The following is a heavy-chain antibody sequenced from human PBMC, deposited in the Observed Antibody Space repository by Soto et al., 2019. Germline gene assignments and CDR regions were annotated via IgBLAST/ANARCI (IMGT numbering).Heavy chain of an antibody. J-gene: IGHJ4*02. V-gene: IGHV4-30-2*06. D-gene: IGHD3-3*01. CDR3: ARGIVFSLWSGYFDY. CDR1: GGSISRSGYS. Sequence: SETLSLTCADSGGSISRSGYSWNWIRHSPGKGLEWIGYIYHSGSTNYSPSLKSRVTISLDGSKNQFSLKLNSVTAADTAVYYCARGIVFSLWSGYFDYWGQGSLVTVSS. CDR2: IYHSGST.